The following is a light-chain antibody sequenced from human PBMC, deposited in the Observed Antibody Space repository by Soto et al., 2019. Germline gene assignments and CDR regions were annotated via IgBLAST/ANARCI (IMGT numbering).Light chain of an antibody. CDR2: GAS. CDR1: QSIDSD. V-gene: IGKV3-15*01. J-gene: IGKJ1*01. Sequence: EIMMTQSPANVSVFPGERATLSCRASQSIDSDLAWYQQKPGHVPRLLIYGASTRAPVVPARFSGSGSGTEFTLTIISLQSDDFAVYYCQQYSHWRTFGPGTKVEIK. CDR3: QQYSHWRT.